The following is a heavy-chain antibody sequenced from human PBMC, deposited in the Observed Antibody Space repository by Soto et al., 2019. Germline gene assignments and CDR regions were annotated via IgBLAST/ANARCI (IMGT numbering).Heavy chain of an antibody. Sequence: QMQLVESGGGVVQPGTSLRLSCGASGFTFSNYAMHWVRQAPGKGLEWVTIIWYDGSDKNYGDSVKGRFTISRDNSKNTLYLQMNSLRVEDTAVYYCARDSGGDYHNYYMDVWGKGTTVTVSS. V-gene: IGHV3-33*01. D-gene: IGHD4-17*01. CDR1: GFTFSNYA. CDR2: IWYDGSDK. CDR3: ARDSGGDYHNYYMDV. J-gene: IGHJ6*03.